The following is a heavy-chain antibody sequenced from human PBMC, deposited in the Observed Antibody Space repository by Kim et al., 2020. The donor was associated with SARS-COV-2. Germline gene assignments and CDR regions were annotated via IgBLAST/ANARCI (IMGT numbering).Heavy chain of an antibody. Sequence: TYAQKLQRRVTMTADTSTSTAYMELRGVRSDDTAVYYCARGDMVRGVFDSWGQGTLVTGSS. CDR3: ARGDMVRGVFDS. V-gene: IGHV1-18*01. D-gene: IGHD3-10*01. J-gene: IGHJ4*02.